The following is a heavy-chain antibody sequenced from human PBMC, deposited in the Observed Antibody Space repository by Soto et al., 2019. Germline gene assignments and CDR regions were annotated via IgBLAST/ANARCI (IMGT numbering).Heavy chain of an antibody. CDR2: IYYSGRT. J-gene: IGHJ4*02. D-gene: IGHD3-22*01. V-gene: IGHV4-30-4*01. CDR1: GDSISSGDYY. Sequence: QVQLQESGPGLVKPSQTLSLTCTVSGDSISSGDYYWSWIRQPPGKGLEWIGYIYYSGRTYYNPSLKSRVTISVDTSKNQFSLELSSVTAADTAVYYCARDGSGYGDFDYWGQGTLVTVSS. CDR3: ARDGSGYGDFDY.